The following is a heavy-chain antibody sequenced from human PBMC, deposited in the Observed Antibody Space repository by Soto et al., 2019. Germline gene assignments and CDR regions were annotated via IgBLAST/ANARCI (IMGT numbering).Heavy chain of an antibody. Sequence: QITLKESGPTLVKPTQTLTLTCTFSGFSLSTSGVGVGWIRQPPGKALEWLALIYWDDDKRYSPSLKSRLTITKDTPKNQVVLTMTNMDPVDTATYYCAHRPKERIVARDWGQGTLVTVSS. CDR1: GFSLSTSGVG. J-gene: IGHJ4*02. CDR3: AHRPKERIVARD. CDR2: IYWDDDK. V-gene: IGHV2-5*02. D-gene: IGHD5-12*01.